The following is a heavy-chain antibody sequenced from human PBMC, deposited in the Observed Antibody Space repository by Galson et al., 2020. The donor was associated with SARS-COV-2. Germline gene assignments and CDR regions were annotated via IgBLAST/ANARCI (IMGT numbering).Heavy chain of an antibody. J-gene: IGHJ4*02. D-gene: IGHD3-3*01. CDR2: FDPEDGET. V-gene: IGHV1-24*01. Sequence: DSVKVSCKVSGYTLTELSTHWVRQAPGKGLEWMGGFDPEDGETIYAQKFQGRVTMTEDTSTDTAYMELSSLRSEDTAVYYCATGYTIFGVVPPNYWGQGTLVTVSS. CDR3: ATGYTIFGVVPPNY. CDR1: GYTLTELS.